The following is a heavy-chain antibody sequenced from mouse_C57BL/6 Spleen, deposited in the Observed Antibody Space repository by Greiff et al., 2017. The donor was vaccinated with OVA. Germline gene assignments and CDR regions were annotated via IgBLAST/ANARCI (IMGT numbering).Heavy chain of an antibody. D-gene: IGHD1-1*01. Sequence: QVQLQQPGTELVKPGASVKLSCKASGYTFTSYWMHWVKQRPGQGLEWIGNINPSNGGTNYNEKFKSKATLTVDKSSITAYMQLSSLTSEDSAVYYCAREGAHYYGSSGAYWGQGTLVTVSA. J-gene: IGHJ3*01. CDR3: AREGAHYYGSSGAY. V-gene: IGHV1-53*01. CDR2: INPSNGGT. CDR1: GYTFTSYW.